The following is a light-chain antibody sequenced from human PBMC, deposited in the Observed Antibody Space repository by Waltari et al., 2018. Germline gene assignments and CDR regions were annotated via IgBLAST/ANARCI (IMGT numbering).Light chain of an antibody. CDR3: QQYHSLPWT. CDR1: ESIGADY. V-gene: IGKV3-20*01. Sequence: ENVLTQSPGTLSLSPGGRATISCRASESIGADYLAWYQKKPGLAPRLLIYGASTRATGVPDRFSVSGSGTDFTLTISRLEPEDFAVYYCQQYHSLPWTFGQGTKVDIK. CDR2: GAS. J-gene: IGKJ1*01.